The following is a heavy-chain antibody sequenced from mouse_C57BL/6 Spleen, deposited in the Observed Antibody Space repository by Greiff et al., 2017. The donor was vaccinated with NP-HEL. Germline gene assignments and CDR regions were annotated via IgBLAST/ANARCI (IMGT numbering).Heavy chain of an antibody. CDR1: GFTFSDYG. D-gene: IGHD1-1*01. V-gene: IGHV5-17*01. J-gene: IGHJ4*01. CDR2: ISSGSSTI. CDR3: ARATVVEEAMDY. Sequence: EVQLVESGGGLVKPGGSLKLSCAASGFTFSDYGMHWVRQAPEKGLEWVAYISSGSSTIYYADTVQGRFTISRDNAKTTLFLHMTSLRAEDTAMYYCARATVVEEAMDYWGQGTSVTVSA.